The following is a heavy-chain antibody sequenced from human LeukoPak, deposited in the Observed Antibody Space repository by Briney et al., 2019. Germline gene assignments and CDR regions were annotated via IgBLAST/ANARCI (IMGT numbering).Heavy chain of an antibody. CDR1: GFTFSSYA. D-gene: IGHD6-13*01. CDR3: AKGVRLAAAGMDWFDP. V-gene: IGHV3-23*01. Sequence: GGSLRLSCAASGFTFSSYAMSWVRQAPGKGLEWVSAISDSGGSTYYADSVKGRFTISRDNSKNTLYLQMNSLRAEDTAVYYCAKGVRLAAAGMDWFDPWGQGTLVTVSS. CDR2: ISDSGGST. J-gene: IGHJ5*02.